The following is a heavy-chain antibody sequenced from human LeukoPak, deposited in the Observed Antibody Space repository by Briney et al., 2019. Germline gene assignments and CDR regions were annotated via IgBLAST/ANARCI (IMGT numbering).Heavy chain of an antibody. V-gene: IGHV3-21*01. CDR3: ARDWYHAIDY. D-gene: IGHD2-2*01. J-gene: IGHJ4*02. CDR1: GFIVSSKY. Sequence: GGSLRLSCAASGFIVSSKYMNWVRQAPGKGLEWVSSISTSSSYIYYADSVKGRFTISRDNAKNTLYLQMNSLRVDDTAVYYCARDWYHAIDYWGQGTLVTVSS. CDR2: ISTSSSYI.